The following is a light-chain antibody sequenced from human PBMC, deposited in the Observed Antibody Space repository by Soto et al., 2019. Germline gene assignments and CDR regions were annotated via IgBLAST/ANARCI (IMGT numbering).Light chain of an antibody. Sequence: QSVLTQPPSVSGAPGQRVTISCTGSSSNIGGGYDIHWYQPLPGTDPKLLIYGNRNRPSGVPDRFSGSKSGTSASLAITGLQSEDEADYNCPSCDSSLSGLGVFGGGTKLTVL. J-gene: IGLJ2*01. CDR3: PSCDSSLSGLGV. V-gene: IGLV1-40*01. CDR2: GNR. CDR1: SSNIGGGYD.